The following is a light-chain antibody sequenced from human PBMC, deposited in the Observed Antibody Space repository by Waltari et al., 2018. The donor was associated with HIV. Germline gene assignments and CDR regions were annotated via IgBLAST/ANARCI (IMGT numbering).Light chain of an antibody. Sequence: DIVFTQSPDSLAVSLGEMATINCKASQSVLYNSNSKNYLSWYQQKPGQPPKLLIYWASTRESGVPDRFSGSGSGTDFTLTISGLQAEDVAVYYCHQYYTTPWAFGQGTKVEIK. V-gene: IGKV4-1*01. CDR3: HQYYTTPWA. J-gene: IGKJ1*01. CDR2: WAS. CDR1: QSVLYNSNSKNY.